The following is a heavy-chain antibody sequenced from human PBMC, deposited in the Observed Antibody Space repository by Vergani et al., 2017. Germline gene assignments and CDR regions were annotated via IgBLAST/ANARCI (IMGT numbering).Heavy chain of an antibody. J-gene: IGHJ6*03. CDR1: GGSISSYY. CDR3: ARESGGYSPYYMDV. D-gene: IGHD5-18*01. V-gene: IGHV4-59*01. Sequence: QVQLQESGPGLVKPSETLSLTCTVSGGSISSYYWSWIRQPPGKGLEWIGYIYYSGSTNYNPSLKSRVTISVDTSKNQFSLKLTSVTAADTAVYYCARESGGYSPYYMDVWGKGTTVTVSS. CDR2: IYYSGST.